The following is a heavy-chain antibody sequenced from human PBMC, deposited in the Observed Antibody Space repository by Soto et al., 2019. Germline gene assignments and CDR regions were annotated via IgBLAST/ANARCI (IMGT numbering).Heavy chain of an antibody. J-gene: IGHJ5*02. D-gene: IGHD5-12*01. Sequence: QTLSVTGDTSLGGGSTITAIWDWFKQSPSRGLEWLGRTYYRSKWFYDYAVSVRSRITISPDTSKNQFSLKLSSVTAADTAVDYCARSLSGYSGYDWNWFDPWGQGTLVTVSS. V-gene: IGHV6-1*01. CDR2: TYYRSKWFY. CDR3: ARSLSGYSGYDWNWFDP. CDR1: LGGGSTITAI.